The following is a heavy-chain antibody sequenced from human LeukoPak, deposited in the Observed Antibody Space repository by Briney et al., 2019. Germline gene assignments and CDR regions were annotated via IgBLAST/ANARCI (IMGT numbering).Heavy chain of an antibody. CDR1: GFTFSSYT. CDR2: ISNSGGST. J-gene: IGHJ4*02. D-gene: IGHD1-1*01. Sequence: GGSLRLSCAASGFTFSSYTMYWVRQAPGKGLEWVSGISNSGGSTYYADSVKGRFTISRDNSKNTLHLQMNSLRAEDTALYYCAKGLERESRLDSWGQGTLVTVSS. CDR3: AKGLERESRLDS. V-gene: IGHV3-23*01.